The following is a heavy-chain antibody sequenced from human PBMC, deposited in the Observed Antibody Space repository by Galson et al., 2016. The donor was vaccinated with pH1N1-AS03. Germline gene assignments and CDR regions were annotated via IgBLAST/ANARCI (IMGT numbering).Heavy chain of an antibody. CDR1: GFTFNSYW. D-gene: IGHD6-6*01. CDR3: ASAPRGSGSSYYFDY. CDR2: INQDGSEK. J-gene: IGHJ4*02. V-gene: IGHV3-7*03. Sequence: SLRLSCAASGFTFNSYWKSWVRHAPGEGPEWVAHINQDGSEKYYVDSVKGRFTISRDNAKNSLYLQMNSLRAEDTAVYYCASAPRGSGSSYYFDYWGQGTLVTVSS.